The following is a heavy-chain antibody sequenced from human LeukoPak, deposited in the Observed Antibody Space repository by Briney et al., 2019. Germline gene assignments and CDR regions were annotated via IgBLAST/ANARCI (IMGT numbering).Heavy chain of an antibody. CDR2: IYYSGST. CDR3: ARLRYYYGMDV. CDR1: GGSISSSY. Sequence: SETLSLTCTVSGGSISSSYWSWIRQPPGKGLEWIGSIYYSGSTYYNPSLKSRVTISVDTSKNQFSLKLSSVTAADTAVYYCARLRYYYGMDVWGQGTTVTVSS. V-gene: IGHV4-59*05. J-gene: IGHJ6*02.